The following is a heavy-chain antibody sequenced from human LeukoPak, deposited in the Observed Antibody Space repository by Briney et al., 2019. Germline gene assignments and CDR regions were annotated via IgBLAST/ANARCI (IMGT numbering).Heavy chain of an antibody. CDR2: IYYSGST. D-gene: IGHD5-18*01. Sequence: PSETLSLTCTVSGGSISSYYWSWIRQPPGKGLEWSGYIYYSGSTNYNPSLKSRVTISVDTSKNQFSLKLSSVTAADTAVYYCARDTNGYGALWYFDLWGPGTLVTVSS. CDR3: ARDTNGYGALWYFDL. CDR1: GGSISSYY. V-gene: IGHV4-59*01. J-gene: IGHJ2*01.